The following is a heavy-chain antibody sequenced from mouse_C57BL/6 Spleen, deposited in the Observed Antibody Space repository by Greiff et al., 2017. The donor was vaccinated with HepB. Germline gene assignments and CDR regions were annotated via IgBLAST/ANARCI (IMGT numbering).Heavy chain of an antibody. J-gene: IGHJ1*03. Sequence: EVMLVESGGGLVKPGGSLKLSCAASGFTFSDYGMHWVRQAPEKGLEWVAYISSCSSTIYYADTVKGRFTISRDNAKNTLFLQMTSLRSEDTAMYYCARRGYYGTYWYFDVWGTGTTVTVSS. CDR3: ARRGYYGTYWYFDV. CDR2: ISSCSSTI. V-gene: IGHV5-17*01. D-gene: IGHD1-1*01. CDR1: GFTFSDYG.